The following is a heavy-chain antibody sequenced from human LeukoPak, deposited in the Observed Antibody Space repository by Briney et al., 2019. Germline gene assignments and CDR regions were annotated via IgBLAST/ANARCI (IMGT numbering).Heavy chain of an antibody. CDR1: GVSISSYY. CDR3: ARWYYDSSGYRYFDY. D-gene: IGHD3-22*01. Sequence: SETLSLTCTVSGVSISSYYWTWIRQPPGKGLEWIGNIDYSGNTKYNPSLKSRVTISVDTSKNQFSLKLSSVTAADTAVFFCARWYYDSSGYRYFDYWGQRTLVTVSS. J-gene: IGHJ4*02. CDR2: IDYSGNT. V-gene: IGHV4-59*01.